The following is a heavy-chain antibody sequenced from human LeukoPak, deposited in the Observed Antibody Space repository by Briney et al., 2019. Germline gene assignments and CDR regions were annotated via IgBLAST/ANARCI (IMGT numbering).Heavy chain of an antibody. V-gene: IGHV4-38-2*02. CDR3: ARGGGDYYDYVWGSYRPYYFDY. CDR1: GYSISSGYY. D-gene: IGHD3-16*02. Sequence: PSETLSLTCTVSGYSISSGYYWGWIRQPPGKGLEWIGSIYHSGSTYYNPSLKSRVTISVDTSKKQFSLKLRSVTAADTAVYYCARGGGDYYDYVWGSYRPYYFDYWGQGTLVTVSS. CDR2: IYHSGST. J-gene: IGHJ4*02.